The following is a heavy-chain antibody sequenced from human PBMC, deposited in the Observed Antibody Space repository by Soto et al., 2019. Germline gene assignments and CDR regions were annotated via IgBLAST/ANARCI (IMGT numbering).Heavy chain of an antibody. CDR3: AGTTSHYWYYMDV. CDR2: TYYRSRWYN. J-gene: IGHJ6*03. V-gene: IGHV6-1*01. D-gene: IGHD1-7*01. Sequence: SQTLSLTCAISGDSVSSNSAAWNWIRQSPSRGLEWLGRTYYRSRWYNDYAVSVRSRITVNPNTSKNQFSLQLTSVTPEDTAVYYCAGTTSHYWYYMDVWGKGTTVTVSS. CDR1: GDSVSSNSAA.